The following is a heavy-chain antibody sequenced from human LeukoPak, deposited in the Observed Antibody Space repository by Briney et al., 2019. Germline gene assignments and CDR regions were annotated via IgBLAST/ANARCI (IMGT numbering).Heavy chain of an antibody. CDR3: ARDRQDTAMVRRFLYYYYGMDV. CDR2: ISYDGSNK. V-gene: IGHV3-30-3*01. CDR1: GFTFSSYA. D-gene: IGHD5-18*01. J-gene: IGHJ6*02. Sequence: PGGSLRLSCAASGFTFSSYAMHWVRQAPGKGLEWVAVISYDGSNKYYADSVKGRFTISRDNSKNTLYLQMNSLRAEDTAVYYCARDRQDTAMVRRFLYYYYGMDVWGQGTTVTVSS.